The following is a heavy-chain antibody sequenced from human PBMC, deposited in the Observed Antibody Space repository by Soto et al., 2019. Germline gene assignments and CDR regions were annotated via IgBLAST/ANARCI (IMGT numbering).Heavy chain of an antibody. CDR2: IKSKTDGGTT. V-gene: IGHV3-15*01. J-gene: IGHJ4*02. Sequence: ESGGGLVKPGGSLRLSCAASGFTFSNAWMSWVRQAPGKGLEWVGRIKSKTDGGTTDYAAPVKGRFTISRDDSKNTLYLQMNSLKTEDTAVYYCTTRRIVVVPAAMRAGVDYWGQGTLVTVSS. D-gene: IGHD2-2*01. CDR1: GFTFSNAW. CDR3: TTRRIVVVPAAMRAGVDY.